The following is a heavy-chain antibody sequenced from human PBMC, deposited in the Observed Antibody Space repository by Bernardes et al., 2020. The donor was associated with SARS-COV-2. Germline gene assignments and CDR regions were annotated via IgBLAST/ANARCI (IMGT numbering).Heavy chain of an antibody. CDR1: GFIVRNTY. D-gene: IGHD2-15*01. CDR2: IFSGGGT. V-gene: IGHV3-66*01. CDR3: AREDLKGYCSGADCPYGMDV. Sequence: VGSLILSCAASGFIVRNTYMTWVRQAPGPGLEWVSTIFSGGGTSYADSVKGRFTISRDNSKRILYLQMNSLRPDDTAVYYCAREDLKGYCSGADCPYGMDVWGQGTTVTVSS. J-gene: IGHJ6*02.